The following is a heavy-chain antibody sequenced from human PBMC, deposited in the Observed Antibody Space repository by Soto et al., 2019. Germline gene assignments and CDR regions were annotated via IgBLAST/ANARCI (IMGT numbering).Heavy chain of an antibody. V-gene: IGHV1-46*01. Sequence: ASVKVSCKVSGYTFTNYYIHWVRQAPGQGLEWMGIINPSGGSTSYAQKFQGRVTMTRDTSTSTVYMELSSLRSEDTAVYYCARDVVVVTAIVYYYGMDVWGQGTTVTVSS. CDR1: GYTFTNYY. D-gene: IGHD2-21*02. CDR3: ARDVVVVTAIVYYYGMDV. CDR2: INPSGGST. J-gene: IGHJ6*02.